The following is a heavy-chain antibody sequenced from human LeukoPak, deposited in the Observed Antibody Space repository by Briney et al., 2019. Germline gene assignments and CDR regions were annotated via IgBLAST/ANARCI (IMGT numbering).Heavy chain of an antibody. CDR2: IWHDGSRT. J-gene: IGHJ4*02. Sequence: GRSLRLSCTASGFTFSSSAMHWVRQTPGKGLEWVSIIWHDGSRTYYADSVKGRFTISRDNSKNTLYLQMNSLRAEDTAVYYCARVLDTAGMSYWGQGTLVTVSS. V-gene: IGHV3-33*01. CDR3: ARVLDTAGMSY. CDR1: GFTFSSSA. D-gene: IGHD5-18*01.